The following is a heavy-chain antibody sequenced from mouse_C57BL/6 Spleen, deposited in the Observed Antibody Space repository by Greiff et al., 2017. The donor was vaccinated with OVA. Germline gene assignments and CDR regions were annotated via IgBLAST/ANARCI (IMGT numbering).Heavy chain of an antibody. CDR3: ARDGLTY. V-gene: IGHV7-1*01. CDR1: GFTFSDFY. CDR2: SRNKANDYTT. Sequence: EVKLMESGGGLVQSGRSLRLSCATSGFTFSDFYMEWVRQAPGKGLEWIAASRNKANDYTTEYSASVKGRFIVSRDTSQSILYLQMNALRAEDTAIYYCARDGLTYWGQGTLVTVSA. J-gene: IGHJ3*01.